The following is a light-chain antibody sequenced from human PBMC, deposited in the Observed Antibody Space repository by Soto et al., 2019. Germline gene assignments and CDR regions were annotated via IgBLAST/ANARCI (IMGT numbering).Light chain of an antibody. CDR1: SSDVGGYDY. J-gene: IGLJ1*01. V-gene: IGLV2-14*01. Sequence: QSVLTQPASVSGSPGQSITISCTGTSSDVGGYDYVSWYQQHPGKAPKLMIYDVSNRPSGVSNGFSGSKSGDSASLTISGLQAEDEADYYCSSYTSSSTPRVFGTGTKLTVL. CDR3: SSYTSSSTPRV. CDR2: DVS.